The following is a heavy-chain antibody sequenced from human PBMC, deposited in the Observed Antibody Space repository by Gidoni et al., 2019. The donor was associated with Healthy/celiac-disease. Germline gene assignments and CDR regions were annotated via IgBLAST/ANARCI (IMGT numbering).Heavy chain of an antibody. J-gene: IGHJ3*02. Sequence: QLQLQESGSGLVKPSQTLSLTCAVSGGSISSGGYSWSWIRQPPGKGLEWIGYIYHSGSTYYNPSLKSRVTISVDRSKNQFSLKLSSVTAADTAVYYCAREYGDYGMVGAFDIWGQGTMVTVSS. D-gene: IGHD4-17*01. V-gene: IGHV4-30-2*01. CDR2: IYHSGST. CDR1: GGSISSGGYS. CDR3: AREYGDYGMVGAFDI.